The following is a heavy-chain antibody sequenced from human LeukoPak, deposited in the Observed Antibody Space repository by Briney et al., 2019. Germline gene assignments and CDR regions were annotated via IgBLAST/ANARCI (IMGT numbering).Heavy chain of an antibody. D-gene: IGHD3-22*01. J-gene: IGHJ4*02. CDR3: ARVSAHYDSSGYYY. CDR2: IIPIFGTA. Sequence: SVKVSCKASGYTFTGFHMHWVRQAPGQGLEWMGGIIPIFGTANYAQKFQGRVTITADESTSTAYMELSSLRSEDTAVYYCARVSAHYDSSGYYYWGQGTLVTVSS. CDR1: GYTFTGFH. V-gene: IGHV1-69*13.